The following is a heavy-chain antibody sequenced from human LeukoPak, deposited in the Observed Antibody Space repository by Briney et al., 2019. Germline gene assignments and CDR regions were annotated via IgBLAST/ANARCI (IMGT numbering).Heavy chain of an antibody. CDR2: IYYSGST. Sequence: SETLSLTCTVSGGSISSYYWSWIRQPPGKGLEWIGHIYYSGSTNYNPSLKSRVTISVDTSKNQFSLKLSSVTAADTAVYYCARLAGGAFDYWGQGTLVTVSS. CDR1: GGSISSYY. D-gene: IGHD3-10*01. V-gene: IGHV4-59*01. J-gene: IGHJ4*02. CDR3: ARLAGGAFDY.